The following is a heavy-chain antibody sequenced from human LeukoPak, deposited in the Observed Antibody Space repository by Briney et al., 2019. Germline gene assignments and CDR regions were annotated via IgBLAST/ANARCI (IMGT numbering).Heavy chain of an antibody. D-gene: IGHD2-15*01. Sequence: PGRSLRLSCAASGFTFNNYGMHWVRQAPGKGLEWVAFISYDGSNQYYADSVKGRLTISRDNSKNTLYLQMNSLRAEDTAVYYCARKNTQDAFDIWGQGTMVTVSS. CDR3: ARKNTQDAFDI. V-gene: IGHV3-30*03. CDR1: GFTFNNYG. CDR2: ISYDGSNQ. J-gene: IGHJ3*02.